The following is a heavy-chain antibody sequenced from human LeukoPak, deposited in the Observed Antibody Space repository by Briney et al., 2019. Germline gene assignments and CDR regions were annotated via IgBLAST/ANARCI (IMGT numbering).Heavy chain of an antibody. CDR1: GFTFSSYA. V-gene: IGHV3-30-3*01. CDR3: ARDKYYDFSTPEYFQH. CDR2: ISYDGSNK. D-gene: IGHD3-3*01. Sequence: GGSLRLSCAASGFTFSSYAMHWVRQAPGKGLEWVAVISYDGSNKYYADSVKGRFTISRDNSKNTLYLQMNSLRAEDTAVYYCARDKYYDFSTPEYFQHWGQGTLVTVSS. J-gene: IGHJ1*01.